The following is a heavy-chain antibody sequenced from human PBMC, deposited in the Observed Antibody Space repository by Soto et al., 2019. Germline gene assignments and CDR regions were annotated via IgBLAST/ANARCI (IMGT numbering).Heavy chain of an antibody. CDR3: VTGFR. J-gene: IGHJ4*02. CDR1: GFSFSNNC. V-gene: IGHV3-74*01. Sequence: EVQLVESGGGVVQPGGSLRLYCAASGFSFSNNCMYWVRQAPGKGLVWVSRINEDGSMTSHADSVRGRFTIPRDNARNSPYLQMNSLRAEDTAVYYCVTGFRWGQGTLVTVSS. CDR2: INEDGSMT.